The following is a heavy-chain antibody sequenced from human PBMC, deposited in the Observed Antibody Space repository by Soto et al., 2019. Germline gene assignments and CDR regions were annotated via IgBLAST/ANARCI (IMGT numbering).Heavy chain of an antibody. CDR1: GFTFSSYA. Sequence: GGSLRLSCAASGFTFSSYAMTWVRQAPGKGLEWVSGLSGTGVSTYYADSVKGRFTISRDNSKDTLYLQMNSLRADDTAVYYCAAGYHDYYYYAMDVWGQGTTVTVSS. CDR3: AAGYHDYYYYAMDV. CDR2: LSGTGVST. D-gene: IGHD2-2*01. J-gene: IGHJ6*02. V-gene: IGHV3-23*01.